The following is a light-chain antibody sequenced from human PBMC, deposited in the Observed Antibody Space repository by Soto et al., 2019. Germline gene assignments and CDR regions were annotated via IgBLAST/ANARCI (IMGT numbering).Light chain of an antibody. V-gene: IGKV1D-13*01. Sequence: IQLTQSPSTLSASVGDRVTITCRASQGIGTALAWYHQRPANSPDLLVYDASPLQSGVPSRFRGSASETDFSLSISGVQPEDFGHYDCQQFNNYPLTCGGGTGVEIK. CDR2: DAS. CDR1: QGIGTA. CDR3: QQFNNYPLT. J-gene: IGKJ4*02.